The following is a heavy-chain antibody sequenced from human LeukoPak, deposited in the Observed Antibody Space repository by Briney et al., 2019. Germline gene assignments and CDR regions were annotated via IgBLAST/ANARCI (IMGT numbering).Heavy chain of an antibody. J-gene: IGHJ4*02. V-gene: IGHV4-61*02. D-gene: IGHD1-26*01. CDR1: GGSISSGSYY. CDR2: IYTSGST. Sequence: SETLSPTCTVSGGSISSGSYYWSWIRQPAGKGLEWIGRIYTSGSTNYNPSLKSRVTISVDTSKNQFSLKLSSVTAADTAVYYCARASRGVGATSTFDYWGQGTLVTVSS. CDR3: ARASRGVGATSTFDY.